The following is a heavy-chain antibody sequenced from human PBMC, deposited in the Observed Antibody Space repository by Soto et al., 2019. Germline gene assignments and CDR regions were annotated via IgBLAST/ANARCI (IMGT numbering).Heavy chain of an antibody. CDR2: IAVGSGYT. J-gene: IGHJ4*02. V-gene: IGHV1-58*01. CDR1: GFTFTSSA. CDR3: AADATAWQQMVPADY. Sequence: SMKVSCKASGFTFTSSAFQGVRQARGQRLEWIGWIAVGSGYTNYARRFQDRVTLTRDMSTATTYMELSRLTSEDTAIYYCAADATAWQQMVPADYWGQGTLVTVSS. D-gene: IGHD2-8*01.